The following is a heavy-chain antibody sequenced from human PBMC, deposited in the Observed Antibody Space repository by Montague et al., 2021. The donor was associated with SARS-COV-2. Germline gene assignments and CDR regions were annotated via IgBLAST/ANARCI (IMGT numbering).Heavy chain of an antibody. D-gene: IGHD3-10*01. CDR1: GFTFSSYA. CDR3: ARDNGPIWFGESSLDY. V-gene: IGHV3-30*04. Sequence: SLRLSCAASGFTFSSYAMHWVRQAPGKGLEWVAVISYDGSSKYYADSVKGRFTISRDNSKNTLYLQMNSLRAEDTAMYYCARDNGPIWFGESSLDYWGQGTLVTVSS. J-gene: IGHJ4*02. CDR2: ISYDGSSK.